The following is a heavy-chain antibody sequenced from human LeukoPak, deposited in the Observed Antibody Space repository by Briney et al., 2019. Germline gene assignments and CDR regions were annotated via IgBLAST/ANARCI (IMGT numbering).Heavy chain of an antibody. Sequence: PGGSLRLSCAASGFTFSSYAMSWVRQAPGKGLEWVSAISGSGGSTYYADSVKGRFTISRDNSKNTLYLQMNSLRAEDTAVYYCAKERSMHIVVVTAMHNWGQGTLVTVSS. D-gene: IGHD2-21*02. V-gene: IGHV3-23*01. CDR1: GFTFSSYA. CDR2: ISGSGGST. CDR3: AKERSMHIVVVTAMHN. J-gene: IGHJ4*02.